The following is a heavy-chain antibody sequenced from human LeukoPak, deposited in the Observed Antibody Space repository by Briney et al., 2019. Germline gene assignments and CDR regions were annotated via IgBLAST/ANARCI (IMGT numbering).Heavy chain of an antibody. J-gene: IGHJ4*02. Sequence: GGSLRLSCAASGFTFSNAWMSWVRQAPGKGLEWVGRIKSKTDGGTTDYAAPVKGRFTISRDDSKNTLYLQMNSLRTEDTAMYYCTPSAHEYYFDYWGQGTLVTVSS. V-gene: IGHV3-15*01. CDR1: GFTFSNAW. CDR3: TPSAHEYYFDY. CDR2: IKSKTDGGTT. D-gene: IGHD5-12*01.